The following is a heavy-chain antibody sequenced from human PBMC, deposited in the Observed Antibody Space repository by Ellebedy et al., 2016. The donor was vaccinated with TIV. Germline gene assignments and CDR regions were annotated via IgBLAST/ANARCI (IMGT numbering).Heavy chain of an antibody. CDR1: GVSISAYY. Sequence: MPSETLSLTCSVSGVSISAYYWSWIRQPPGQGLEWIGYVYHTGRTNYNPSLRSRVTLAVDTPKNEFSLKLSSVTTADTALYYCARDGVEDYFDYWGQGLLVTVSS. D-gene: IGHD3-10*01. CDR2: VYHTGRT. V-gene: IGHV4-59*01. CDR3: ARDGVEDYFDY. J-gene: IGHJ4*02.